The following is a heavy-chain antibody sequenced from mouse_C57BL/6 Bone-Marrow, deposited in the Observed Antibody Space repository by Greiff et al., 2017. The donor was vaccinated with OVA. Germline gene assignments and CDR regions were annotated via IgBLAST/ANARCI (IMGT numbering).Heavy chain of an antibody. CDR1: GYTFTSYT. J-gene: IGHJ4*01. Sequence: VQLQQSGAELARPGDSVKMSCKASGYTFTSYTMHWVKQRPGQGLEWIGYINPSSGYTKYNQKFKDKATLTADKSSSTAYMQLSSLTSEDSAVYYCARLLGLRAMDYWGQGTSVTVSS. D-gene: IGHD3-1*01. CDR3: ARLLGLRAMDY. V-gene: IGHV1-4*01. CDR2: INPSSGYT.